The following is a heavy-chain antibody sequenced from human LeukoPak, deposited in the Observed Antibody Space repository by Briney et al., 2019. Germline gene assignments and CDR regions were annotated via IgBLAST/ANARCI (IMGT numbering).Heavy chain of an antibody. CDR2: IYYSGST. CDR1: GGSISSYY. Sequence: SETLSLTCTASGGSISSYYWSWIRQPPGKGLEWIGHIYYSGSTNYNPSLKSRVTISVDSSKNQFSLKLNSVTAADTAVYYCARDRAWSAYYYYFDYWGQGTLVTVSS. V-gene: IGHV4-59*01. D-gene: IGHD3-3*01. J-gene: IGHJ4*02. CDR3: ARDRAWSAYYYYFDY.